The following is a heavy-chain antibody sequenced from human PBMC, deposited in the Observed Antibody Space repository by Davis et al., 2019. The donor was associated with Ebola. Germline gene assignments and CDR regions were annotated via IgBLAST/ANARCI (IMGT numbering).Heavy chain of an antibody. CDR3: AKADYSGTYYDY. D-gene: IGHD1-26*01. CDR1: GFTFSSYG. V-gene: IGHV3-30*18. CDR2: ISYGGSNK. Sequence: GESLKISCAASGFTFSSYGIHWVRQAPGKGLEWVALISYGGSNKNYIDSVKGRFSISRDNSKNTVFLEMNSLRPEDTAVYYCAKADYSGTYYDYWGQGTLVSVSS. J-gene: IGHJ4*02.